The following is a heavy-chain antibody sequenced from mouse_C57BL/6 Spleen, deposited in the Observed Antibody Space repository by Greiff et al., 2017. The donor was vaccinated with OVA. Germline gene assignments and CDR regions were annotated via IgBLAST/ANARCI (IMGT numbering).Heavy chain of an antibody. J-gene: IGHJ4*01. CDR1: YFAFMASA. D-gene: IGHD1-1*01. Sequence: LQQSGAELVRPGSSVKLSCKASYFAFMASAMHWVKQRPGHGLEWIGSFTMYSDATEYSENFKGKATLTANPSSSTAYMELSSLTSEDSAVYYCAITTVVAYAMDYWGQGTSVTVSS. CDR3: AITTVVAYAMDY. V-gene: IGHV1-49*01. CDR2: FTMYSDAT.